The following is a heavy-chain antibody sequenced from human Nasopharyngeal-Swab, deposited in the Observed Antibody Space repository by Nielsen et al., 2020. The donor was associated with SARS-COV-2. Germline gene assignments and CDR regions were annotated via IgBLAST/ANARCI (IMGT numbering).Heavy chain of an antibody. CDR3: TRCGGSCYTGKDY. CDR2: IRSKGNSYAT. CDR1: GFIFSDSA. Sequence: LNCAASGFIFSDSAIHWVRQASVKGLEWVGRIRSKGNSYATEYAASVEGRFTISRDDSKNTAYLQMNSLITEDTAVYYCTRCGGSCYTGKDYWGQGTLVTVSS. V-gene: IGHV3-73*01. D-gene: IGHD2-15*01. J-gene: IGHJ4*02.